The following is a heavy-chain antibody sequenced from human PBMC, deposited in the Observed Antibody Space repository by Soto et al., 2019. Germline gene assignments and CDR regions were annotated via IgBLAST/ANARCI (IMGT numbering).Heavy chain of an antibody. D-gene: IGHD3-10*01. CDR2: ISSSGSTA. Sequence: GWSLRLSCAASVFTFSRFELHWVRQAPGKGLEWISYISSSGSTAYYASSVEGRFTISRDNANNSVYLQMDSLRAEDTALYYCTRAAWFPYLSFYWGQGALVTVSS. CDR1: VFTFSRFE. CDR3: TRAAWFPYLSFY. V-gene: IGHV3-48*03. J-gene: IGHJ4*02.